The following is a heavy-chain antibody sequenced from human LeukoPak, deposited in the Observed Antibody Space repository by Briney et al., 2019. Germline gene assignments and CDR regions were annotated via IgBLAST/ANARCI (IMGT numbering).Heavy chain of an antibody. CDR3: ARTIVGANNGAFDI. CDR1: GGSISSSSYY. CDR2: IYYRGST. J-gene: IGHJ3*02. D-gene: IGHD1-26*01. Sequence: SETLSLTCTVSGGSISSSSYYWGWIRQPLGKGLEWIGSIYYRGSTYYDPSLKSRVTISVDTSKNQFSLKLSSVTAADTAVYYCARTIVGANNGAFDIWGQGTMVTVSS. V-gene: IGHV4-39*07.